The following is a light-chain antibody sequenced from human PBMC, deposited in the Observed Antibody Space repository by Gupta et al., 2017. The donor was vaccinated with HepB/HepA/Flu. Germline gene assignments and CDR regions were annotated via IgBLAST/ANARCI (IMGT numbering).Light chain of an antibody. CDR2: KDK. J-gene: IGLJ3*02. V-gene: IGLV3-25*03. CDR3: QSTDSAGTV. Sequence: SNKLSQTPSVSVSPGQTARITCSGDSLPKNFAYWYRQRPGQAPVLVIYKDKERPAGIPERFSGSSSGTIVTLTIGGVQAEDEDYYYCQSTDSAGTVFGGGTKL. CDR1: SLPKNF.